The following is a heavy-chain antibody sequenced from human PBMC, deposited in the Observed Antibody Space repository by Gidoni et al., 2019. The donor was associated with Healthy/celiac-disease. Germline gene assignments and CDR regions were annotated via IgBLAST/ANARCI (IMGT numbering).Heavy chain of an antibody. CDR3: TRDLGGSGSFDIFDY. V-gene: IGHV3-49*03. CDR2: IRSKAYGGTT. J-gene: IGHJ4*02. CDR1: GFTFGDYA. D-gene: IGHD1-26*01. Sequence: VQLVESGGGLVQPGRSLRLSCTASGFTFGDYAMSWFRQAPGKGLEWVGFIRSKAYGGTTEYAASVKGRFTISRDDSKSIAYLKMNSLKTEDTAVYYCTRDLGGSGSFDIFDYWGQGTLVTVSS.